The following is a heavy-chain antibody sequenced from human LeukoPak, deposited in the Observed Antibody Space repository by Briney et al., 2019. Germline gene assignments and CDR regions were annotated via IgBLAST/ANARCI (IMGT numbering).Heavy chain of an antibody. J-gene: IGHJ6*02. CDR3: AKDINYETSQGMDV. D-gene: IGHD3-16*01. V-gene: IGHV3-9*01. CDR2: ISWNSGSI. Sequence: PGRSLRLSCAASGFTFDDYAMHWVRQAPGTGLEWVSGISWNSGSIGYADSVKGRFTISRDNAKNSLYLQMNSLRAEDTALYYCAKDINYETSQGMDVWGQGTTVTVSS. CDR1: GFTFDDYA.